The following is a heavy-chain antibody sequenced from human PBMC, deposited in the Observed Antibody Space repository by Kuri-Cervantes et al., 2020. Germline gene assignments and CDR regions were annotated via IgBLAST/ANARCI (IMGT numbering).Heavy chain of an antibody. Sequence: SLKISCASPGFTFRSYGMHWVRQAPGKGLEWVAVIWYDGSNKYYADSVKGRFTISRDNSKNTLYLQMNSLRAADTAVYYCAKDVILSAPWWYFDLWGRGTLVTVSS. CDR2: IWYDGSNK. J-gene: IGHJ2*01. CDR3: AKDVILSAPWWYFDL. D-gene: IGHD2/OR15-2a*01. CDR1: GFTFRSYG. V-gene: IGHV3-30*18.